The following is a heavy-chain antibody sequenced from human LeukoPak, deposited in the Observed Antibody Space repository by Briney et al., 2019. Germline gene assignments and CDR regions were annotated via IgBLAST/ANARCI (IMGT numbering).Heavy chain of an antibody. V-gene: IGHV4-34*01. CDR3: ARPNYESSGHDAFDI. J-gene: IGHJ3*02. CDR2: INHSGST. Sequence: SETLSLTCAVYGGSFSGYYWSWIRQPPGKGLEWIGEINHSGSTNYNPSLKSRVTISVDTSKNQFSLKLSSVTAADTAVYYCARPNYESSGHDAFDIWGRGTMVTVSS. D-gene: IGHD3-22*01. CDR1: GGSFSGYY.